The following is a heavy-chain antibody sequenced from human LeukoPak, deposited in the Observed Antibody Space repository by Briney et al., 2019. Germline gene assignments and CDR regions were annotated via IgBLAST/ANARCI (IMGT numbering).Heavy chain of an antibody. J-gene: IGHJ4*02. CDR1: GGSISSSNYY. CDR3: ARDRHKLVDIVAGILDY. D-gene: IGHD5-12*01. CDR2: VYYSGNT. Sequence: SETLSLTCTVSGGSISSSNYYWGWIRQPPGKGLECIGSVYYSGNTYYNPSLKSRVTILVDTSKNQFSLKLSSVTAADTAVYYCARDRHKLVDIVAGILDYWGQGTLVTVSS. V-gene: IGHV4-39*07.